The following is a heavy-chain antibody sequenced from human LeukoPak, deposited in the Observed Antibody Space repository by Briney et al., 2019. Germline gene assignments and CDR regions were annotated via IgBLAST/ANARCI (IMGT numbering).Heavy chain of an antibody. J-gene: IGHJ4*02. D-gene: IGHD1-14*01. CDR1: GFTFSTYW. CDR2: IKEDASEI. V-gene: IGHV3-7*04. Sequence: SGGSLRLSCAGSGFTFSTYWMTWVRQAPGKGLEWVATIKEDASEIYYADSVKGRFTISRDNAQNSLHLLMDSLIAEDTAMYYCARARIDYWGQGTLVTVSS. CDR3: ARARIDY.